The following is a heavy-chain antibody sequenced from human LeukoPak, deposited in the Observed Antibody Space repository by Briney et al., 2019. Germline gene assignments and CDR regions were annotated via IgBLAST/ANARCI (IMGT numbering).Heavy chain of an antibody. CDR1: GGSISNYY. CDR2: IYYSGST. CDR3: ASGIGWYFY. D-gene: IGHD6-19*01. Sequence: SETLSLTCTVSGGSISNYYWSWIRQPPGKGLEWIGYIYYSGSTNYNPSLKSRVTISVDTSKNQFSLQLSSVTAADTAVYYCASGIGWYFYWGQGTLVTVSS. V-gene: IGHV4-59*01. J-gene: IGHJ4*02.